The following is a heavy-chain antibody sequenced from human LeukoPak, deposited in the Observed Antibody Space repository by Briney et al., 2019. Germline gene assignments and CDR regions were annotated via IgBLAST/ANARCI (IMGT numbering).Heavy chain of an antibody. Sequence: GGSLRLSCAASGFTFSSYSMNWVRQAPGKGLEWVSYISSSSSTIYYADSVKGRFTISRDNSKNTLYLQMNSLRAEDTAVYYCAREILVKYSSSSFDYWGQGTLVTVSS. J-gene: IGHJ4*02. CDR1: GFTFSSYS. V-gene: IGHV3-48*01. CDR3: AREILVKYSSSSFDY. D-gene: IGHD6-6*01. CDR2: ISSSSSTI.